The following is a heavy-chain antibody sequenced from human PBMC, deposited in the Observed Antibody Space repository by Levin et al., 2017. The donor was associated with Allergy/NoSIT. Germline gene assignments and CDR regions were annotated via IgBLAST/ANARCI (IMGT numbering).Heavy chain of an antibody. J-gene: IGHJ3*02. CDR2: ISGSGGST. CDR3: AKRRAGGLTYHHGRGAFDI. CDR1: GFTSSSYA. Sequence: GGSLRLSCAASGFTSSSYAMSWVRQAPGKGLEWVSAISGSGGSTYYADSVKGRFTISRDNSKNTLYLQMNSLRAEDTAVYYCAKRRAGGLTYHHGRGAFDIWGQGTMVTVSS. V-gene: IGHV3-23*01. D-gene: IGHD1-1*01.